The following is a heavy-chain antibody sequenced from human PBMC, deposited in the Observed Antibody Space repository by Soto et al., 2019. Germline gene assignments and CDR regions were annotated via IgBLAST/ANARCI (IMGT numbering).Heavy chain of an antibody. CDR3: ARDYYDSSGYYYPADY. J-gene: IGHJ4*02. CDR2: INSDGSST. Sequence: GGSLRLSCAASGFTFSSYWMHWVRQAPGKGLVWVSRINSDGSSTSYADSVKGRFTISRDNAKNTLYLQMNSLRAEDTALYYCARDYYDSSGYYYPADYWGQGTLVTVSS. V-gene: IGHV3-74*01. CDR1: GFTFSSYW. D-gene: IGHD3-22*01.